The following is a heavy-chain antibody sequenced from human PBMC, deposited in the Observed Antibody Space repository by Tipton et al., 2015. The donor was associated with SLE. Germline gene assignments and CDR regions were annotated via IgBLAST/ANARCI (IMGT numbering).Heavy chain of an antibody. J-gene: IGHJ3*02. Sequence: SLRLSCAASGFTFSSYEMNWVRQAPGKGLEWVSYISSSGSTIYYADSVKGRFTISRDNAKNSLYLQMNSLRAEDTAVYYCARDRDYYDSSGYYYVGAFGIWGQGTMVTVSS. CDR1: GFTFSSYE. V-gene: IGHV3-48*03. CDR3: ARDRDYYDSSGYYYVGAFGI. D-gene: IGHD3-22*01. CDR2: ISSSGSTI.